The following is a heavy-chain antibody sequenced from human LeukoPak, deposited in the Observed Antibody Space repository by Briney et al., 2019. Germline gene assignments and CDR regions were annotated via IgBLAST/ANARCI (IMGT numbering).Heavy chain of an antibody. CDR3: ARGYGSGSYAIDY. D-gene: IGHD3-10*01. CDR1: GFTFSSYW. Sequence: GGSLRLSCAASGFTFSSYWMHWVRQAPGKGLVWVSSISSSSSYIYYADSVKGRFTISRDNAKNSLYLQMNSLRAEDTAVYYCARGYGSGSYAIDYWGQGTLVTVSS. CDR2: ISSSSSYI. J-gene: IGHJ4*02. V-gene: IGHV3-21*01.